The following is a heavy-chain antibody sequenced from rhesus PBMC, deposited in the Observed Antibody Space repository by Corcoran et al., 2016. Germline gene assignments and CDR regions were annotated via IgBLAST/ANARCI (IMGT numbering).Heavy chain of an antibody. CDR1: GASISSHS. CDR3: ARGHYDSGKFDY. D-gene: IGHD3-28*01. V-gene: IGHV4S2*01. J-gene: IGHJ4*01. CDR2: IYGSGGST. Sequence: QVQLQESGPGLVKPSETLPLTCAVSGASISSHSCGWIRQAPGKGLEWIGRIYGSGGSTDYNPSLKSRVTMSIDTSKNQFSLKLTSVTAADTAVYYCARGHYDSGKFDYWGQGVLVTVSS.